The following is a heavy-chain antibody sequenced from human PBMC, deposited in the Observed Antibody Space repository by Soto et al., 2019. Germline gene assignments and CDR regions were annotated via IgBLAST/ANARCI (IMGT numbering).Heavy chain of an antibody. V-gene: IGHV2-70*04. D-gene: IGHD5-18*01. CDR1: GFSLSTSGMR. CDR3: ARTHVGRVYTNTEAHD. CDR2: IDWDDDK. Sequence: SGPTLVNPTQTLTLTCTFSGFSLSTSGMRVNWIRQPPGKALEWLARIDWDDDKFYSTSLQTRLTISKDTSKNQVVLTMTNMDPVDTATYYCARTHVGRVYTNTEAHDWGQGILVTVSS. J-gene: IGHJ4*02.